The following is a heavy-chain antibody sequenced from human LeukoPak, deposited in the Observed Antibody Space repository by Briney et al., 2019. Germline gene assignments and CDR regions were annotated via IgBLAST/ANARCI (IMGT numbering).Heavy chain of an antibody. V-gene: IGHV5-51*01. D-gene: IGHD6-13*01. CDR3: ARFGLTSSLDY. J-gene: IGHJ4*02. CDR2: IYPGDSDT. CDR1: GYTLTNNW. Sequence: GESLKISCKASGYTLTNNWIAWVRQEPGKGLEWMGIIYPGDSDTRYRPSFQGQVTMSVDKSISTAYLQWSSLKTSDTAMYYCARFGLTSSLDYWGQGTLVTVSS.